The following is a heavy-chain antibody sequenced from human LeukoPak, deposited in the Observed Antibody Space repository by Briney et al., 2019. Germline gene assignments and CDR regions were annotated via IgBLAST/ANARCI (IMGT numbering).Heavy chain of an antibody. D-gene: IGHD3-10*01. Sequence: SETLSLTCTASGGSISSYYWSWIRQPPGKGLEWIGYIYYSGSTNYNPSLKSRVTISVDTSKNQFSLKLSSVTAADTAVYYCARRDYYGSGREYYFDYWGQGTLVTVSS. V-gene: IGHV4-59*01. CDR1: GGSISSYY. CDR2: IYYSGST. J-gene: IGHJ4*02. CDR3: ARRDYYGSGREYYFDY.